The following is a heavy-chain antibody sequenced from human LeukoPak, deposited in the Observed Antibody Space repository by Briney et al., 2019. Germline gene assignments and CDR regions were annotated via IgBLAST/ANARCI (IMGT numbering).Heavy chain of an antibody. V-gene: IGHV4-30-4*01. D-gene: IGHD4-23*01. CDR3: ARGLYGGNSGGGN. Sequence: SQTLSLTCTVSGGSISSGDYHWNWIRQPPGEGLEWIGFIHDSGSTYYNPSLKSRIIISRDVSKKQFSLELSSVTAADTAVYYCARGLYGGNSGGGNWGQGTLVTVSS. CDR2: IHDSGST. CDR1: GGSISSGDYH. J-gene: IGHJ4*02.